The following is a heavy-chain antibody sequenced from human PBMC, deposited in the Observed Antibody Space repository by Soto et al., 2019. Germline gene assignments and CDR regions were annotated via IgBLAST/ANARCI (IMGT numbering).Heavy chain of an antibody. Sequence: GGSLRLSCAASGFTVSRSYMSWVRQAPGKGLEWVSTIYTPGSTYYADSVKGRFTISRDNSKNTLYLQMNSLRAEDTAVYHCARGLVGSTTAFDNWGQGTLVTVSS. CDR2: IYTPGST. J-gene: IGHJ4*02. CDR3: ARGLVGSTTAFDN. V-gene: IGHV3-53*01. D-gene: IGHD3-22*01. CDR1: GFTVSRSY.